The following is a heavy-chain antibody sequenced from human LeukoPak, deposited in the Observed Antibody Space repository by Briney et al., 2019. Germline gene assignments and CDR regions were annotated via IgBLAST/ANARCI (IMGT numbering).Heavy chain of an antibody. CDR2: IYTSGST. CDR1: GGSISSSSYY. D-gene: IGHD2-2*01. CDR3: ARAAYQLLSKDYYYYYMDV. J-gene: IGHJ6*03. Sequence: SETLSLTCTVSGGSISSSSYYWGWIRQPPGKGLEWIGRIYTSGSTNYNPSLKSRVTMSVDTSKNQFSLKLSSVTAADTAVYYCARAAYQLLSKDYYYYYMDVWGKGTTVTVSS. V-gene: IGHV4-39*07.